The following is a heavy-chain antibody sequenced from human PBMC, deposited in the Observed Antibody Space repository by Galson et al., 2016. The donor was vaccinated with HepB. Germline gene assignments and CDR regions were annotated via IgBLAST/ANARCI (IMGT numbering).Heavy chain of an antibody. CDR3: ARGSTLHS. CDR1: GDSVSSDSTS. CDR2: TYYRSKRYN. J-gene: IGHJ4*02. D-gene: IGHD1-26*01. Sequence: CAISGDSVSSDSTSWNWIRQSPSRGLEWLGRTYYRSKRYNDYAASVESRITINPDTSNNQFSLRLDSVTPEDTAVYYCARGSTLHSWGQGTLVTVSS. V-gene: IGHV6-1*01.